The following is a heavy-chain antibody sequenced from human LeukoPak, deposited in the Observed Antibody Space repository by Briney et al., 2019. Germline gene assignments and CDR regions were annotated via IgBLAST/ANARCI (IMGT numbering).Heavy chain of an antibody. Sequence: GGSLRLSCVISAFTFGSNWMSWVRQAPGKGLEWVANINPDGSVKYYVDSVEGRFTISRDNAKNSLYLQMNSLRAEDTAVYYCARPHSSGWYLEYFDLWGRGTLVTVSS. V-gene: IGHV3-7*01. D-gene: IGHD6-19*01. CDR1: AFTFGSNW. CDR3: ARPHSSGWYLEYFDL. J-gene: IGHJ2*01. CDR2: INPDGSVK.